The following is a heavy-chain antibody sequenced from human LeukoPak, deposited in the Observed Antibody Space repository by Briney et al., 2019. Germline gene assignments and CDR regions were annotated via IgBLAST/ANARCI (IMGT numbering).Heavy chain of an antibody. CDR1: GGSISSSSYY. CDR2: IYYSGST. V-gene: IGHV4-39*07. D-gene: IGHD6-19*01. J-gene: IGHJ5*02. CDR3: ARDSSSGWYGVENWFDP. Sequence: SETLSLTCTVSGGSISSSSYYWGWIRQPPGKGLEWIGSIYYSGSTYYNPSLKSRVTISVDTSKNQFSLKLSSVTAADTAVYYCARDSSSGWYGVENWFDPWGQGTLVTVSS.